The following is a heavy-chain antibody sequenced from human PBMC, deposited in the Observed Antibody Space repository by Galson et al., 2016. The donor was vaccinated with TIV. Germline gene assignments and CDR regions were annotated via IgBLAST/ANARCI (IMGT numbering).Heavy chain of an antibody. J-gene: IGHJ4*02. CDR1: GGTFRSYV. Sequence: SVKVSCKASGGTFRSYVVTWVRQAPGQGLEWMGWIIPNSGGTNYAQKFQGRVTITRDKSMRTAYMELSRLRSDDTAVYYCARGVAVAGYFDYWGQGTLVTVSS. CDR2: IIPNSGGT. V-gene: IGHV1-2*02. D-gene: IGHD6-19*01. CDR3: ARGVAVAGYFDY.